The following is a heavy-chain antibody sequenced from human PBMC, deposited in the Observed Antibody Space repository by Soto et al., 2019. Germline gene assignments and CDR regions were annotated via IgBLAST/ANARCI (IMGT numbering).Heavy chain of an antibody. CDR2: IGANGGGT. CDR1: GFTFSSFF. CDR3: AIDPNGDYLGAFDF. J-gene: IGHJ3*01. V-gene: IGHV3-23*01. Sequence: EVQLLEPGGGLVQPGGSLRLSCAASGFTFSSFFMSWVRQAPGKGLDWVSGIGANGGGTYYADSVKGRFIISRDNSKSTLYLKMNSLRAEDTAVYYCAIDPNGDYLGAFDFWGQKTMVTVSS. D-gene: IGHD4-17*01.